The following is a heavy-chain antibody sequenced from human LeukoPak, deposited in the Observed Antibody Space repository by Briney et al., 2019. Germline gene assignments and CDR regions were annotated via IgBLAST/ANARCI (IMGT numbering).Heavy chain of an antibody. J-gene: IGHJ6*02. CDR1: GYTFTSYD. V-gene: IGHV1-8*01. CDR2: MNPNSGNT. Sequence: ASVKVSCKASGYTFTSYDINWVRQATGQGLEWMGWMNPNSGNTGYAQKFQGRVTMTRNTSISTAYMELSSLRSEDTAVYYCARSGRGYYYYGMDVWGQGTTVTVSS. D-gene: IGHD3-10*01. CDR3: ARSGRGYYYYGMDV.